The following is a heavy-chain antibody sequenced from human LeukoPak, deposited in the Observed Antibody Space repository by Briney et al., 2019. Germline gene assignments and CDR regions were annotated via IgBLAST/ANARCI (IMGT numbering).Heavy chain of an antibody. CDR2: IKQDGSEK. D-gene: IGHD6-19*01. CDR3: ARTMILFSSRFDY. CDR1: GFTFSSYW. J-gene: IGHJ4*02. Sequence: PGGSLRLSCAASGFTFSSYWMSWVRQAPGKGLEWVANIKQDGSEKYYVDSVKGRFTISRDNAKNSLYLQMNSLRAEDTAVYYCARTMILFSSRFDYWGQGTLVTVSP. V-gene: IGHV3-7*01.